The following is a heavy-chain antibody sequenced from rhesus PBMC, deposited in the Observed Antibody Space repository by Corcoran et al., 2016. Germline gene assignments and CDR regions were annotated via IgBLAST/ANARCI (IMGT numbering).Heavy chain of an antibody. D-gene: IGHD3-3*01. CDR3: GKGYNFWTATTNFDF. V-gene: IGHV3S5*01. Sequence: EVQLVETGGGLVQPGGSLKLSCAASGFTFSSYGMSWVRQAPGKELEWVSSFICYGCATYYAKSVKGLFNISRENTKNTLSLQMNSLRAGDTAVYYCGKGYNFWTATTNFDFWGQGVLVTVSS. J-gene: IGHJ4*01. CDR2: FICYGCAT. CDR1: GFTFSSYG.